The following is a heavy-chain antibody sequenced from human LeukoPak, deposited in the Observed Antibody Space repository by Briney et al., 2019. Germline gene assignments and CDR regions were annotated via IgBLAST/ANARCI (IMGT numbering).Heavy chain of an antibody. CDR2: IYHTGST. Sequence: SETLSLTCAVSTGSISSGGYSWSWIRQPPGKVLERIGYIYHTGSTYYNPSLKSRVTISVDRSKNQCSLKLSSVTAADTAVYYCARSSVAAAGYFDCWGQGTLVTVSS. V-gene: IGHV4-30-2*01. J-gene: IGHJ4*02. CDR3: ARSSVAAAGYFDC. CDR1: TGSISSGGYS. D-gene: IGHD6-13*01.